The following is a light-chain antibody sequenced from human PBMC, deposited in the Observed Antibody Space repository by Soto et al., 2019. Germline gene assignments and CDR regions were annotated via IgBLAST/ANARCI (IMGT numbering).Light chain of an antibody. Sequence: QAVLTQPGSVSGSPGQAITISCTGTSSDVGSYNLVSWYQQHPGKAPKLMIYEGSKRPSGVSNRFSGSKSGNTASLTISGLQAEDEADYYCCPYAGSSTSYVFGTGTKVTVL. CDR3: CPYAGSSTSYV. CDR2: EGS. V-gene: IGLV2-23*01. J-gene: IGLJ1*01. CDR1: SSDVGSYNL.